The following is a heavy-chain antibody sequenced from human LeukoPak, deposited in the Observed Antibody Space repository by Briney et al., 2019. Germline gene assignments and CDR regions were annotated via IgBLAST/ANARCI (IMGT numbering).Heavy chain of an antibody. J-gene: IGHJ4*02. V-gene: IGHV4-34*01. CDR1: GGSISGYY. Sequence: SETLSLTCSVSGGSISGYYWSWIRQPPGKGLEWIGEIYHSGSTNYNPSLKSRVTISVDKSKNQFSLKLSSVTAADTAVYYCARDGAAAGTRTFDYWGQGTLVTVSS. CDR2: IYHSGST. D-gene: IGHD6-13*01. CDR3: ARDGAAAGTRTFDY.